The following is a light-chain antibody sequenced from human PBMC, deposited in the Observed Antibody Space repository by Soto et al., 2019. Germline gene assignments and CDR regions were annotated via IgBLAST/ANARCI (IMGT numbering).Light chain of an antibody. CDR1: QSVSSY. V-gene: IGKV3-11*01. Sequence: EIVLTQSPATLSLSPRERATLSCRASQSVSSYLGCYQHKPGQAPRLLIYDASSVSTGFPARFSGSGYGTDFSLTMSSLEPEDFAVYYCQHRSNCPYSFGQRNKLEI. CDR3: QHRSNCPYS. CDR2: DAS. J-gene: IGKJ1*01.